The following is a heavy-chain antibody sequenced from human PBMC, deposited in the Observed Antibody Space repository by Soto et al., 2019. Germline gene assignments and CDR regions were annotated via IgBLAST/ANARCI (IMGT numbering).Heavy chain of an antibody. CDR3: ARVGPTDYDFWSGYPSWYYYYGMDV. Sequence: PGRSLRLSCAASGFTFSSYAMHWVRQAPGKGLEWVAVISYDGSNKYYADSVKGRFTISRDNSKNTLYLQMNSLRAEDTAVYYFARVGPTDYDFWSGYPSWYYYYGMDVWGQGTTVTVSS. CDR2: ISYDGSNK. V-gene: IGHV3-30-3*01. J-gene: IGHJ6*02. D-gene: IGHD3-3*01. CDR1: GFTFSSYA.